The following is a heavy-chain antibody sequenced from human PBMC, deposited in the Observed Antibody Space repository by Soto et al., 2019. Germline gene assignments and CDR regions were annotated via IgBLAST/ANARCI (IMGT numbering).Heavy chain of an antibody. CDR3: ARGVVTRYYYNGMDV. V-gene: IGHV1-18*01. D-gene: IGHD2-21*02. CDR1: GYTFTSYG. CDR2: ISAYNGNA. J-gene: IGHJ6*02. Sequence: AAVKVSCKASGYTFTSYGIRWVRQAPGQGLEWMGWISAYNGNANYAQKLQGRVTMTTDTSTSTDYMELRSLRSDDTAVYYCARGVVTRYYYNGMDVWGQGTTVTAP.